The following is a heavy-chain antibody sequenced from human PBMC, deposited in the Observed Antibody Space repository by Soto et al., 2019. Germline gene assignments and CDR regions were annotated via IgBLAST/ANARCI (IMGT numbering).Heavy chain of an antibody. V-gene: IGHV1-18*01. J-gene: IGHJ6*02. CDR2: ISAYNGNT. CDR3: ARDSYYDSSGYYQQRVTYGMDV. CDR1: GYTFTSYG. Sequence: QVQLVQSGAEVKKPGASVKVSCKASGYTFTSYGISWVRQAPGQGLEWMGWISAYNGNTNYAQKLQGRVTMTTDTSTSTAYMELRSLRSDDTAVYYCARDSYYDSSGYYQQRVTYGMDVWGQGTTVTVSS. D-gene: IGHD3-22*01.